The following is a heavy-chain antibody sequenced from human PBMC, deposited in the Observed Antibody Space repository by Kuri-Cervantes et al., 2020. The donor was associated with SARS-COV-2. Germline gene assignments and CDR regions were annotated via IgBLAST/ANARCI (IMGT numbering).Heavy chain of an antibody. V-gene: IGHV4-38-2*01. CDR3: ARLGGYRSGYNWFDP. CDR1: GYSISSGYY. J-gene: IGHJ5*02. CDR2: MYHSGST. D-gene: IGHD5-18*01. Sequence: SETLSLTCAVSGYSISSGYYWGWIRQPPVKGLEWIGSMYHSGSTYYNLSLKSRVTISVDPSKAQFSLNLISVTAADTAVYYCARLGGYRSGYNWFDPWGQGTLVTVSS.